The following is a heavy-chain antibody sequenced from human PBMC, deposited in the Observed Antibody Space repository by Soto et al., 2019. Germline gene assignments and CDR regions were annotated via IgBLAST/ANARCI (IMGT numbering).Heavy chain of an antibody. CDR2: ISAYNGNT. V-gene: IGHV1-18*01. J-gene: IGHJ4*02. Sequence: ASVKVSCKASGYTFTSYGISWARQAPGQGLEWMGWISAYNGNTNYAQKLQGRVTMTTDTSTSTAYMELRSLRSDDTAVYYCARDPDIVVVVAPDYWGQGTLVTVSS. CDR3: ARDPDIVVVVAPDY. CDR1: GYTFTSYG. D-gene: IGHD2-15*01.